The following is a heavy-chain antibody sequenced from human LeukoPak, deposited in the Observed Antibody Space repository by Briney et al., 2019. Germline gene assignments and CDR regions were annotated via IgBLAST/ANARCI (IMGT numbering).Heavy chain of an antibody. CDR2: ISSSGSTI. CDR3: ARAMTTVTTRAY. Sequence: PGGSLRLSCAASGFTFSSYEMNWVRQAPGKGLEWVSYISSSGSTIYYADSVKGRFTISRDNAKNSLYLQMNSLRVEDTAVYYCARAMTTVTTRAYWGQGTLVTVSS. V-gene: IGHV3-48*03. D-gene: IGHD4-17*01. CDR1: GFTFSSYE. J-gene: IGHJ4*02.